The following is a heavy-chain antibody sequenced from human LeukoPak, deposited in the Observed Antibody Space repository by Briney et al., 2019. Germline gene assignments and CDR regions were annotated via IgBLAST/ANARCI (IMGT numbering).Heavy chain of an antibody. CDR2: IKEDGSEK. CDR3: AKTEYYGSGSYYLSYFDY. CDR1: GFTFSSYW. J-gene: IGHJ4*02. Sequence: PGGSLRLSCVASGFTFSSYWMSWVRQAPGKGLEWVANIKEDGSEKNYVDSVKGRFTISRDNAKNSLYLQMNSLRVEDTAVYYCAKTEYYGSGSYYLSYFDYWGRGTLVTVSS. V-gene: IGHV3-7*05. D-gene: IGHD3-10*01.